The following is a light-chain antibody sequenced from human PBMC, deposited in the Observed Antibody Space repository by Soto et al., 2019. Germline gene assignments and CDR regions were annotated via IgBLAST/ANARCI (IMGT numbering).Light chain of an antibody. V-gene: IGKV1-13*02. CDR2: DAS. Sequence: AIQLTQSPSSLSASVGDRVTITCRASQGISSALAWYQQKPGEAPNLLIYDASSLESGVPSRLSGSGSGPDFTLTISSLQPEDFATYYCQHFNSYPQSFTFGPGTKVDIK. CDR3: QHFNSYPQSFT. CDR1: QGISSA. J-gene: IGKJ3*01.